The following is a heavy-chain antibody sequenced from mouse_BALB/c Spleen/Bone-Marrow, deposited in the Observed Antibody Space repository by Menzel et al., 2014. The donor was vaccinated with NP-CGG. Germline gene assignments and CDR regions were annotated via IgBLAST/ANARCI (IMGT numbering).Heavy chain of an antibody. CDR3: TRRRSLDY. CDR1: GYAFTNYW. J-gene: IGHJ2*01. Sequence: VQLQQSGTELVRPGTPVKISCKASGYAFTNYWLGWVKQRPGHGLEWIGDIYPGSGNTYYNEKFKGKATLTADKSSSTAYMQLSGLTSEDSAVYFCTRRRSLDYWGQGTTLTVSS. CDR2: IYPGSGNT. V-gene: IGHV1-63*01.